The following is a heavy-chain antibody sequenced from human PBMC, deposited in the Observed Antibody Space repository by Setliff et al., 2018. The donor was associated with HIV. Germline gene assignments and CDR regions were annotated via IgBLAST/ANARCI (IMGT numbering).Heavy chain of an antibody. D-gene: IGHD6-19*01. V-gene: IGHV4-39*01. CDR2: ISYTGIT. CDR3: ARLRQWLAFFDS. Sequence: PSETLSLTCTVSGGSISRGSYSWGWIRQPPGKGLEWIGSISYTGITNYNPSLKSRVTISVDTSQNQFSLKLTSATAADMAVYYCARLRQWLAFFDSWGQGTLVTV. J-gene: IGHJ4*02. CDR1: GGSISRGSYS.